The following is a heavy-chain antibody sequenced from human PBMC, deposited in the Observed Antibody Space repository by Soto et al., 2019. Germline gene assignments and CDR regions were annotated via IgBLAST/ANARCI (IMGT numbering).Heavy chain of an antibody. CDR3: AKDLGPLRLLNSYFYGLDV. J-gene: IGHJ6*02. CDR1: GFSVSSTY. CDR2: IESGGSA. V-gene: IGHV3-53*02. Sequence: EVQLVETGGGVVQRGGSLTLSCNASGFSVSSTYMSWVRQAPGRGLEWVAVIESGGSAHYADSVKGRFTISRDDPKNIIYLQMHTLRAEDTAVYYCAKDLGPLRLLNSYFYGLDVWGQGTSVTVSS. D-gene: IGHD2-15*01.